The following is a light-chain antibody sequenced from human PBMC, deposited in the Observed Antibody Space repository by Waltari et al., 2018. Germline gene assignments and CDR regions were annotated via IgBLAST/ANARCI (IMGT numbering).Light chain of an antibody. Sequence: DIVMTQSPDSLAVSLGERANINCKSSQSVLYTSNNKNNLAWFQQKPGQPPKLLIYWASTRESGVPDRFSGSGSGTDFSLTISSLQAEDVAVYFCQQFHSTPITFGQGTRLEI. CDR2: WAS. V-gene: IGKV4-1*01. CDR3: QQFHSTPIT. J-gene: IGKJ5*01. CDR1: QSVLYTSNNKNN.